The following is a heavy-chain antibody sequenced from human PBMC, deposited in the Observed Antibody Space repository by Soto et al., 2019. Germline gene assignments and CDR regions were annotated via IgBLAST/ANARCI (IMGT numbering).Heavy chain of an antibody. V-gene: IGHV1-46*01. Sequence: ASVKVSCKTSGYPFTDYFIHWVRQAPGQGLEWMGIISLYHHSTSYAQKFQGRLTVTADTSTTTVYMDLSSLTSGDSAVYWCARELYSCGGDCPYYMDYWGQGTLVTVSS. CDR3: ARELYSCGGDCPYYMDY. CDR2: ISLYHHST. CDR1: GYPFTDYF. J-gene: IGHJ4*02. D-gene: IGHD2-21*02.